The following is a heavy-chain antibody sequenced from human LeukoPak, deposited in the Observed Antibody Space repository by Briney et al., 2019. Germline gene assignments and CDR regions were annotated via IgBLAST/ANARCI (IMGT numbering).Heavy chain of an antibody. V-gene: IGHV4-30-2*01. CDR2: MYHSGST. CDR3: ASLTALFGLEYFDY. CDR1: SRSISSGGYY. Sequence: PSETLSLTCTVSSRSISSGGYYWSWIRRPPGKGLGTFGYMYHSGSTYYNPSLMSRVTISVDRSKNQFSLKLSSVTAADTAVYYCASLTALFGLEYFDYWGQGTLVTISS. D-gene: IGHD3/OR15-3a*01. J-gene: IGHJ4*02.